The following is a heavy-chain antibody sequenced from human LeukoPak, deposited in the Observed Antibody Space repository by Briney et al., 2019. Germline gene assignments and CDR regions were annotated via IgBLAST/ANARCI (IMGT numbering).Heavy chain of an antibody. V-gene: IGHV3-9*01. CDR3: AKDTRSSLYVCGMDV. CDR1: GFTFDDYA. D-gene: IGHD6-13*01. J-gene: IGHJ6*02. CDR2: ISWNSGSL. Sequence: GRSLRLYCSASGFTFDDYAMHWVRQAPGKGLEWVSGISWNSGSLGYADSVKGRFTISRDNAKDSLYLQMDSLRAEDTALYYCAKDTRSSLYVCGMDVWGQGTTVTVS.